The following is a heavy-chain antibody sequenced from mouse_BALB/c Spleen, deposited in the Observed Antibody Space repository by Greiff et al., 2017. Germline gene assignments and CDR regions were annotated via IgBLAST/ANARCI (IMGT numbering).Heavy chain of an antibody. V-gene: IGHV5-6-5*01. Sequence: DVHLVESGGGLVKPGGSLKLSCAASGFTFSSYAMSWVRQTPEKRLEWVESISSGGSTYYPDSVKGRFTIARDNARNILYLQMRSLRSEDTAMYYCARDYGSSYEDYWGQGTTLTVSS. D-gene: IGHD1-1*01. J-gene: IGHJ2*01. CDR1: GFTFSSYA. CDR3: ARDYGSSYEDY. CDR2: ISSGGST.